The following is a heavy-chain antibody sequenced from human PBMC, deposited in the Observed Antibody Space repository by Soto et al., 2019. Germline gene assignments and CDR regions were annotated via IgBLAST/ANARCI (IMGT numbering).Heavy chain of an antibody. J-gene: IGHJ5*02. V-gene: IGHV4-59*01. CDR3: ARVPDR. Sequence: PSETLSLTCTVSGDSIRNYYWSWIRQPPGKGLEWIGYIYYSGNTNYNPSLKSRVTISLDTSKNQFSLKLTSVTAADTAVYYCARVPDRWGQGTLVTVSS. D-gene: IGHD2-2*01. CDR1: GDSIRNYY. CDR2: IYYSGNT.